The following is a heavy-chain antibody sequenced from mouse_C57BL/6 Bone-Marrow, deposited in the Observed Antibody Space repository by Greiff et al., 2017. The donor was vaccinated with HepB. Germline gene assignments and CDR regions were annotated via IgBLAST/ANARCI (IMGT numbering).Heavy chain of an antibody. CDR2: IRSKSSNYAT. CDR3: VTGRDFDY. V-gene: IGHV10-3*01. J-gene: IGHJ2*01. D-gene: IGHD4-1*01. CDR1: GFTFNTYA. Sequence: EVQGVESGGGLVQPKGSLKLSCAASGFTFNTYAMHWVRQAPGKGLEWVDRIRSKSSNYATYYADSVKDRFTISRDDSQSMLYLQMNNLKTEDTAMYYCVTGRDFDYWGQGTTLTVSS.